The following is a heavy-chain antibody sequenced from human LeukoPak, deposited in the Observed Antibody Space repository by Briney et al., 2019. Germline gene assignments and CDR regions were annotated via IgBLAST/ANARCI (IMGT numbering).Heavy chain of an antibody. CDR3: ARDFCSSTSCYTFSWFDP. CDR2: ISAYNGNT. Sequence: ASVKVSCKASGYTFTSYDISWVRQAPGQGLEWMGWISAYNGNTNYAQKLQGRVTMTTDTSTSTAYMELRSLRSDDTAVYYCARDFCSSTSCYTFSWFDPWGQGTLVTVSS. V-gene: IGHV1-18*01. J-gene: IGHJ5*02. D-gene: IGHD2-2*02. CDR1: GYTFTSYD.